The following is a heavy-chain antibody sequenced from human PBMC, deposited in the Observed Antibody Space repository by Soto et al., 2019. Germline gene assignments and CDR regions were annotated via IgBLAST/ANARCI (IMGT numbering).Heavy chain of an antibody. V-gene: IGHV4-30-4*01. CDR1: GGSIRSGDYY. D-gene: IGHD6-13*01. Sequence: QVQLQESGPGLVKPSQTLSLTCTVSGGSIRSGDYYWSWIRQPPGKGLEWIGYIYYSGSTYYNPSLKSRVTISVDTSKNQFSLKLSYVTAADTAVYYCARGNSSSWYQGNYYYGMDVWGQGTTVTVSS. J-gene: IGHJ6*02. CDR2: IYYSGST. CDR3: ARGNSSSWYQGNYYYGMDV.